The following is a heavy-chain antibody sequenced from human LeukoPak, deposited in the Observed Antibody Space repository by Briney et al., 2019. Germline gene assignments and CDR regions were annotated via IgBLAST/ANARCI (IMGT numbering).Heavy chain of an antibody. Sequence: PGGSLRLSCAASGFTFGSYGMHWVRQAPGKGLEWVAVISYDGSNKYYADSVKGRFTISRDNSKNTLYLQMNSLRAEDTAVYYCAKEPYSSGWSGWYFDLWGRGTLVTVSS. D-gene: IGHD6-19*01. CDR1: GFTFGSYG. CDR3: AKEPYSSGWSGWYFDL. V-gene: IGHV3-30*18. J-gene: IGHJ2*01. CDR2: ISYDGSNK.